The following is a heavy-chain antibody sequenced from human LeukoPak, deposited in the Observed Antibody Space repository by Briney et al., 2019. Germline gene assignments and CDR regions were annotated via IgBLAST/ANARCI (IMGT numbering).Heavy chain of an antibody. CDR3: AKDLTGPFDY. D-gene: IGHD1-14*01. V-gene: IGHV3-48*03. J-gene: IGHJ4*02. Sequence: GGSLRLSCAASGFTFRSYEMHCVRQAPGKGLEWVSYISSSGGNIYYADSVKGRFTISRDNAKNSLYLQMSSLRAEDTAVYYCAKDLTGPFDYWGQGTLVTVSS. CDR1: GFTFRSYE. CDR2: ISSSGGNI.